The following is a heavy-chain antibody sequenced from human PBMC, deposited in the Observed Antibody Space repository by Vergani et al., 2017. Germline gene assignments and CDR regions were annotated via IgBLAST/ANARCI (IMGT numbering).Heavy chain of an antibody. Sequence: QVQLVQSGAEVNQPRSSLTVSSPSSLSPFTPFPIRWVRPAPAQGLRWIVVIIPIFGTANYAQKFQGRVTITADESTSTSYMELSSLRSEDTAVYYCARETCGGDCYIDYWGQGTLVTVSS. CDR2: IIPIFGTA. CDR1: LSPFTPFP. V-gene: IGHV1-69*01. J-gene: IGHJ4*02. D-gene: IGHD2-21*02. CDR3: ARETCGGDCYIDY.